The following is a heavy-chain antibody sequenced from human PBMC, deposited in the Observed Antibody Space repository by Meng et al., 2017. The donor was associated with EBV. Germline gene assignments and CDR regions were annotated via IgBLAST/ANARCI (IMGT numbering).Heavy chain of an antibody. CDR1: GGSISSSSYY. D-gene: IGHD5-12*01. CDR2: IYYSGST. V-gene: IGHV4-39*07. J-gene: IGHJ5*02. CDR3: ARVVATIFTNWFDP. Sequence: LQESGPGLVKPSATLSRTCTVSGGSISSSSYYWGWIRQPPGKGLEWIGSIYYSGSTYYNPSLKSRVTISVDTSKNQFSQKLSSATAADTAVYYCARVVATIFTNWFDPWGQGTLVTVSS.